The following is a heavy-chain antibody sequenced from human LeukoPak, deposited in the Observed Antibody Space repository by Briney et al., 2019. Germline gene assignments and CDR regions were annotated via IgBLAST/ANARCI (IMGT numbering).Heavy chain of an antibody. CDR2: IYTGGNT. CDR1: GFTVDSNY. D-gene: IGHD3-22*01. J-gene: IGHJ4*02. Sequence: GGSLRLSCAASGFTVDSNYLSWVRQAPGKGLEWVSAIYTGGNTYYAASVKGRFTISRDFSKNTVFLHMNSLRAEDTAMYYCARGDDSGYCDYFDYWGQGALVTVSS. CDR3: ARGDDSGYCDYFDY. V-gene: IGHV3-53*01.